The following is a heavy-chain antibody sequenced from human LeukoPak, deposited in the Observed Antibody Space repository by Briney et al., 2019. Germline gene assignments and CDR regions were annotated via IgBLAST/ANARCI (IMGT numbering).Heavy chain of an antibody. D-gene: IGHD4-17*01. CDR1: GFTFSSYW. CDR3: ARDGDYTLQLGDAFDI. V-gene: IGHV3-7*01. J-gene: IGHJ3*02. CDR2: IKQDGSEK. Sequence: PGGSLRLSCAASGFTFSSYWMSWVRQAPGKGLEWVANIKQDGSEKYYVDSVKGRFTISRDNAKNSLYLQMNSLRAEDTAVYYCARDGDYTLQLGDAFDIWGQGTMVTVSS.